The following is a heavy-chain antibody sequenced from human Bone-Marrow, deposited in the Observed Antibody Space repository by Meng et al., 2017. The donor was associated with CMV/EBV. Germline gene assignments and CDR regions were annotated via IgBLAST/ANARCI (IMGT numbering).Heavy chain of an antibody. CDR2: INPDSGAT. CDR1: GYTFTAYT. D-gene: IGHD6-13*01. CDR3: ARDPAISAAGAYDY. V-gene: IGHV1-2*04. Sequence: SGYTFTAYTMPWVRQAPGQGPEWMGWINPDSGATNYAQKFQGWITMTRDTSISTAYLELIRLTSDDTAVYYCARDPAISAAGAYDYWGQGTLVTVSS. J-gene: IGHJ4*02.